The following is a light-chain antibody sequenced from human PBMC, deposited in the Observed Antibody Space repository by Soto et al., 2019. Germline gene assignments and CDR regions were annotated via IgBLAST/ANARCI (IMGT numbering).Light chain of an antibody. CDR2: DAS. CDR1: QSVTSNY. CDR3: PQYGSSPFT. V-gene: IGKV3-20*01. Sequence: EIVLTQSPGTLSLSPGERATLSCRASQSVTSNYLAWHQQKPGQAPRLLIYDASTRATGIPDRFSGSGSGTDFTLSISRLEPEDFAVYYCPQYGSSPFTFGPGTKVDIK. J-gene: IGKJ3*01.